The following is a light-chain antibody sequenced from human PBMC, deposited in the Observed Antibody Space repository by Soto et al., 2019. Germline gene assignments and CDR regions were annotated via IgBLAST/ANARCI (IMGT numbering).Light chain of an antibody. CDR3: QQYGSSPT. J-gene: IGKJ4*01. Sequence: EIVMTQSPATLSVSPGDRATLSCRASQSVRSNLAWYQQKPGQAPRLLIYGASTRATGIPGRFSGSGSGTDFTLTISRLEPEDFAVYYCQQYGSSPTFGGGTTVDIK. CDR2: GAS. V-gene: IGKV3-20*01. CDR1: QSVRSN.